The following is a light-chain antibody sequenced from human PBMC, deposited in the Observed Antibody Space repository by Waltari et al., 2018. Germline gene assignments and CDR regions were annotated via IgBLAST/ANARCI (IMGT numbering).Light chain of an antibody. CDR3: SSYTSSSTYVV. CDR1: SSDVGAYNY. V-gene: IGLV2-14*01. Sequence: QSALTQPASVSGSPAQSITISCTGTSSDVGAYNYVSWYQQHPGKAPKLMIYDDSNRPSGVSNRFSGSESGNSASLTISRLQAEDEADYYCSSYTSSSTYVVFGGGTKLTVL. J-gene: IGLJ2*01. CDR2: DDS.